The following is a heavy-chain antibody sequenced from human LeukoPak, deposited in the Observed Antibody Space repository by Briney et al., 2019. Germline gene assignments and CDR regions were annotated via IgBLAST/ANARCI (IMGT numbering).Heavy chain of an antibody. CDR2: IYYSGST. V-gene: IGHV4-61*08. D-gene: IGHD4/OR15-4a*01. J-gene: IGHJ4*02. CDR1: GFSLYSSGVG. CDR3: ARSYSANLYYFDY. Sequence: SGPTLVNPTQTLTLTCTCSGFSLYSSGVGVGWIRQPPGKGLEWIGYIYYSGSTNCNPSLKSRVTISVDTSKNQFSLKLSSVTAADTAVYYCARSYSANLYYFDYWGQGTLVTVSS.